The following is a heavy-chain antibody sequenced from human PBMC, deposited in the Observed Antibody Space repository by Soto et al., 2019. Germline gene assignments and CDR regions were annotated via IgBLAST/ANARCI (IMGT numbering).Heavy chain of an antibody. CDR2: INARGGTT. D-gene: IGHD6-13*01. V-gene: IGHV1-46*01. CDR1: GYTFTSYY. CDR3: ARFARSIAAAGNNGRDCYYDL. J-gene: IGHJ2*01. Sequence: ASVKVSCKASGYTFTSYYVHWVRQAPGQGLEWMGIINARGGTTSNAQQFQGRVTMTTDTSTSTVYMELSSLRSEDTAVYYCARFARSIAAAGNNGRDCYYDLWGRGTLVTVSS.